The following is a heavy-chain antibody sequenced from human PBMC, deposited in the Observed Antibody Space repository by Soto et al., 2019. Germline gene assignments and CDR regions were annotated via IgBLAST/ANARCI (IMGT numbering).Heavy chain of an antibody. J-gene: IGHJ2*01. V-gene: IGHV1-18*01. Sequence: QAQLVQSGAEVKKPGASVKVSCQAGGYTFADYGISWVRQAPGQGLEWVGWIGPYNGKTNDAQNLQDRVTMTTDTSTNTAYMELRSLRSDDTALYYCARCYCTVGSCYTCWHFDLWGRGTLLTVSS. CDR3: ARCYCTVGSCYTCWHFDL. D-gene: IGHD2-15*01. CDR2: IGPYNGKT. CDR1: GYTFADYG.